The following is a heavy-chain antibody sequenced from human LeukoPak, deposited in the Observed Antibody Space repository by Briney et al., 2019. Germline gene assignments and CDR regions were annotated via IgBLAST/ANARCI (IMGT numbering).Heavy chain of an antibody. CDR3: ARWGLGGYCSSTSCYGY. CDR2: IKQDGSKK. Sequence: GGSLRLSCAASGFTFSSYWMSWVRQAPGKGLEWVANIKQDGSKKYYTISRDNAKNSLYLQMNSLRAEDTAVYYCARWGLGGYCSSTSCYGYWGQGTLVTVSS. D-gene: IGHD2-2*01. CDR1: GFTFSSYW. V-gene: IGHV3-7*01. J-gene: IGHJ4*02.